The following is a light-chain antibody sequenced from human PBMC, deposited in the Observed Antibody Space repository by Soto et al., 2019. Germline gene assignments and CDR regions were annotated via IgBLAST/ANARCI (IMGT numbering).Light chain of an antibody. CDR3: SSYAGSNNVL. Sequence: QSVLTQPASVSGSPGQSLTISCTGTSIDIAPYNYVSWYQLHPGKAPKLMIYEVSERPSGVPDRFSGSKSGNTASLTVSGLQAEDEADYFCSSYAGSNNVLFGGGTKLTVL. CDR1: SIDIAPYNY. J-gene: IGLJ2*01. CDR2: EVS. V-gene: IGLV2-8*01.